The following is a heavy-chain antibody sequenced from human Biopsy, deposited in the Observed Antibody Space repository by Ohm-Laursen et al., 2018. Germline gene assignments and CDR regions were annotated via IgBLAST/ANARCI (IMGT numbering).Heavy chain of an antibody. V-gene: IGHV3-23*01. Sequence: SLRLSCTASGVTPSGHAMSWVRQAPGKGLECVSVINGSGGSTYYADPVKGRFTISRDNSKNTLYLQMNSLRADDTAVYYCARGGIVSVHSYGRMGLFYFDSWGQGILVTVAS. CDR2: INGSGGST. CDR1: GVTPSGHA. CDR3: ARGGIVSVHSYGRMGLFYFDS. D-gene: IGHD5-18*01. J-gene: IGHJ4*02.